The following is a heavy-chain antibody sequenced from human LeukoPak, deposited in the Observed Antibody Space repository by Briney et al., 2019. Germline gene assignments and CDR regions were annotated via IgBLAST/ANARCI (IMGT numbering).Heavy chain of an antibody. Sequence: GGSLRLSCAASGFTFSDHYMDWVRQAPGKGLDWVGRTRNKANTYTTEYAASVKGRFTISRDDSKNSLYLQMNSLKTEDTAVYYCARVRGDYFDYWGQGTLVTVSS. CDR3: ARVRGDYFDY. J-gene: IGHJ4*02. V-gene: IGHV3-72*01. D-gene: IGHD3-10*01. CDR2: TRNKANTYTT. CDR1: GFTFSDHY.